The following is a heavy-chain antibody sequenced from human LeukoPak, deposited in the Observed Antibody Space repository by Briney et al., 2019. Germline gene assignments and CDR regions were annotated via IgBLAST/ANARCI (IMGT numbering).Heavy chain of an antibody. CDR1: GFTCSDYG. CDR2: IGYDGSNK. V-gene: IGHV3-33*01. J-gene: IGHJ3*02. CDR3: ARAYGTTGLTTVNTPWAFDI. D-gene: IGHD4-17*01. Sequence: GGSLRLYGAAGGFTCSDYGMLWVGQAPGKGLEGRAVIGYDGSNKYHAYSVKGRLTISRANSTNTLYLQMNCLRAEDTAVYYCARAYGTTGLTTVNTPWAFDIWGQGTMVTVSS.